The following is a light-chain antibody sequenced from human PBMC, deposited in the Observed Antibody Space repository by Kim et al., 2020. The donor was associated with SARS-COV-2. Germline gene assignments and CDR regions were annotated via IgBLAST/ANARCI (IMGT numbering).Light chain of an antibody. CDR1: SAQSSDA. J-gene: IGLJ3*02. Sequence: SVKLTCTLISAQSSDAIAWHQQQPEKGPRYLMKVNSDGSHIKGDGIPDRFSGSSSGAERYLTISSLQSEDEADYYCQTWGSGVQGVFGGGTQLTVL. V-gene: IGLV4-69*01. CDR2: VNSDGSH. CDR3: QTWGSGVQGV.